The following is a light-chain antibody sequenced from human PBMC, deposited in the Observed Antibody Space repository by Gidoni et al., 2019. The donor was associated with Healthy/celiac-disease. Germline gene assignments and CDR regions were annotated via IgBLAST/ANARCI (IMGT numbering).Light chain of an antibody. CDR1: QSVSSN. CDR3: QQYNNWPPNT. V-gene: IGKV3-15*01. Sequence: LSCRASQSVSSNLAWYQQKPGQAPRLLIYGASTRATGIPARFSGSGSGTEFTLTISSLQSEDFAVYYCQQYNNWPPNTFGQGTKLEIK. J-gene: IGKJ2*01. CDR2: GAS.